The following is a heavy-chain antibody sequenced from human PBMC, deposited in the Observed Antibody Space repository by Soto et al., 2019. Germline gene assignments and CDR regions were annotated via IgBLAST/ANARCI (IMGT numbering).Heavy chain of an antibody. CDR2: IYYSGTT. Sequence: QLQLQESGPGLVKPSETLSLTCTVSGGSISSNSYYWAWIRQPPGKGLEWIGNIYYSGTTYYNPYLKTRLTLSEDTSTNQRHLKLSSVTAADTAVYYCARPKGGYYSGVDVWGQGHTVTVSS. CDR1: GGSISSNSYY. J-gene: IGHJ6*02. CDR3: ARPKGGYYSGVDV. V-gene: IGHV4-39*01. D-gene: IGHD3-16*01.